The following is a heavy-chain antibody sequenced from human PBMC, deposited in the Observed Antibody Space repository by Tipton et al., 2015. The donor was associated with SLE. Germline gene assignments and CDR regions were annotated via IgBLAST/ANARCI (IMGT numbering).Heavy chain of an antibody. V-gene: IGHV3-11*01. CDR1: GFTFSDYY. CDR2: ISSSGSTI. CDR3: ARAGGPPYYYYYMDV. Sequence: GSLRLSCAASGFTFSDYYMSWIRQAPGKGLERVSYISSSGSTIYYADSVKGRFTISRDNAKNSLYLQMNSLRAEDTAVYYCARAGGPPYYYYYMDVWGKGTTVTVSS. D-gene: IGHD2-8*02. J-gene: IGHJ6*03.